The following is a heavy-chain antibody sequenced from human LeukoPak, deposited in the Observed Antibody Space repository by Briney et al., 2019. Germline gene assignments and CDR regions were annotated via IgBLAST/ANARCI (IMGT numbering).Heavy chain of an antibody. Sequence: PGGSLRLSCAASGFTFSNSAMSWVRQAPGKGLEWVSTLSGSGITTYYADSVKGRFTISRDNSKNTLYLQMNSLRAEDTAVYYCAKETGYSSGEFDYWGQGTLVTVSS. J-gene: IGHJ4*02. D-gene: IGHD6-19*01. CDR3: AKETGYSSGEFDY. CDR1: GFTFSNSA. V-gene: IGHV3-23*01. CDR2: LSGSGITT.